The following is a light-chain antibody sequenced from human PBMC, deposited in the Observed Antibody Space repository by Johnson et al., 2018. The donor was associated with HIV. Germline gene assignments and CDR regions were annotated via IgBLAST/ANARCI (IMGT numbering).Light chain of an antibody. CDR2: DNN. V-gene: IGLV1-51*01. Sequence: QPVLTQPPSVSAAPGQKVTISCSGSSSNIGNNYVSWYQQLPGTAPKLLIYDNNKRPSGIPDRFSGSKSGTSATLGITGLQTGDEADYYCGTCDSSLSAVRGYVFGTGTKVTVL. CDR3: GTCDSSLSAVRGYV. CDR1: SSNIGNNY. J-gene: IGLJ1*01.